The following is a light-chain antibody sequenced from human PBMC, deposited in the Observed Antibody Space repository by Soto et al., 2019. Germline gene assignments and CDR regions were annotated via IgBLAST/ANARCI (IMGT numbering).Light chain of an antibody. Sequence: DIQMTQSPSTLSASRGDRVTITCRASQSIINWLAWYQQKPGKAPKLLIYKASSLESGVPSRFSGSGSGTEFTLTISSLQPDDFAPYYCQQNNSYLTFGQGTKVEIK. CDR2: KAS. CDR3: QQNNSYLT. CDR1: QSIINW. J-gene: IGKJ1*01. V-gene: IGKV1-5*03.